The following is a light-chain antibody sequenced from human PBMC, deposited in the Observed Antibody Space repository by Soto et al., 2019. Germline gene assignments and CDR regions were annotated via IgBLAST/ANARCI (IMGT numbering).Light chain of an antibody. J-gene: IGKJ1*01. Sequence: VRTNSPATLSVSTGERSTPSCRASQSVSSNLAWYQQKPGQAPRLLIYGASTRATGIPARFSGSGSGKEFTLTISSLQSEDCAVYYCHQYGSAPWTVGQGNKVDIK. CDR3: HQYGSAPWT. V-gene: IGKV3-15*01. CDR1: QSVSSN. CDR2: GAS.